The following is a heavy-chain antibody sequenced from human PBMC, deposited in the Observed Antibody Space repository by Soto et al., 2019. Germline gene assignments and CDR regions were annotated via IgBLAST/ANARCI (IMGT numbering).Heavy chain of an antibody. CDR1: GFKISSSS. J-gene: IGHJ6*02. V-gene: IGHV3-48*02. CDR2: ISDSGSNT. D-gene: IGHD6-6*01. Sequence: PGGSLRLSCAAFGFKISSSSMNWVRQAPGRGLEWVAYISDSGSNTLYADSVKGRFTVSRDTAKNSLYLQMSGLRDEDRAVYYCAKDWYSSSSGGGYYYYGMDVWGQGTMVTVSS. CDR3: AKDWYSSSSGGGYYYYGMDV.